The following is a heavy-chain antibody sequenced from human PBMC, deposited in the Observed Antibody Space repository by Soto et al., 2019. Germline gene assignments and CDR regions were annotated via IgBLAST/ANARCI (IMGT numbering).Heavy chain of an antibody. V-gene: IGHV4-34*01. CDR2: INHSGST. J-gene: IGHJ6*02. D-gene: IGHD6-19*01. CDR1: GGSFSGYY. CDR3: ARGRGAVAYYYYYGMDV. Sequence: QVQLQQWGAGLLRPSETLSLTCAVYGGSFSGYYWSWIRHPPGKGLEWIGEINHSGSTNYNPSLKSRVTISVDTSKNQFSLKLSSVTAADTAVYYCARGRGAVAYYYYYGMDVWGQGTTVTVSS.